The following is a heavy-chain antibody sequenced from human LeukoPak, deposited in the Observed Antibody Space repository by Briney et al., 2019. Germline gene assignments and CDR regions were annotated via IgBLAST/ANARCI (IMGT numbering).Heavy chain of an antibody. Sequence: GGSLRLSCAASGFTFSSYSMNWVRQAPGKGLEWVSYISSSSSTIYYADSVKGRFTISRDNAKNSLYLQMNSLRAEDTAVYYCARDFSRTYSSGWLGSHAFDIWGQGTMVTVSS. D-gene: IGHD6-19*01. CDR2: ISSSSSTI. CDR1: GFTFSSYS. V-gene: IGHV3-48*04. J-gene: IGHJ3*02. CDR3: ARDFSRTYSSGWLGSHAFDI.